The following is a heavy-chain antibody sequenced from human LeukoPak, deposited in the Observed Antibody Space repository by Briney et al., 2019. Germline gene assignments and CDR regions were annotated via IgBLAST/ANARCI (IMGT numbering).Heavy chain of an antibody. CDR2: MGIGTSTI. CDR3: VRDKDRGFDS. J-gene: IGHJ4*02. V-gene: IGHV3-48*01. Sequence: GGSLRLSCAASGFTFTTYSMNWVRQAPGKGLEWVSHMGIGTSTIGYADSVKGRFTISRDNAKNSVHLQMSNLRVDDSAVHYCVRDKDRGFDSWGQGTLVTVSS. D-gene: IGHD3-10*01. CDR1: GFTFTTYS.